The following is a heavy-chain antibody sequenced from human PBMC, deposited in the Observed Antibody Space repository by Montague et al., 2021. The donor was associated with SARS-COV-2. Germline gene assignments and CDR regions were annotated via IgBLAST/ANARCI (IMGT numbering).Heavy chain of an antibody. CDR1: GGSISSDY. D-gene: IGHD5-24*01. Sequence: SETLSLTCSVSGGSISSDYWSWIRQSPGKGLEWIGYIYYRGTTNYNPSLKSRVTFSVDTSKNQFSLKLISVTAADTAVYYCAKGGRDGYNPLDYWGQGTLVTVSS. V-gene: IGHV4-59*01. J-gene: IGHJ4*02. CDR3: AKGGRDGYNPLDY. CDR2: IYYRGTT.